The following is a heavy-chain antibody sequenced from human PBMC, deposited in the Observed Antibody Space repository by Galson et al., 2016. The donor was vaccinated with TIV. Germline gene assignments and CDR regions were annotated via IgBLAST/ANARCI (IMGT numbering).Heavy chain of an antibody. J-gene: IGHJ3*02. V-gene: IGHV1-69*13. CDR1: GGTFSSDA. Sequence: SVKVSCKASGGTFSSDAIRWVRQAPGQGLEWMGGIIPMFKIADYAQKFQGRVTISADEFPSAAYMELSSLRFEDTAVYYCARARGYNFENAFHIWGQGTMVTVSS. CDR2: IIPMFKIA. CDR3: ARARGYNFENAFHI. D-gene: IGHD5-18*01.